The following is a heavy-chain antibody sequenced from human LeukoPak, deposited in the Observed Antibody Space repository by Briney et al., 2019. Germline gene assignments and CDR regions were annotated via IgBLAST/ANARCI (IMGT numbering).Heavy chain of an antibody. D-gene: IGHD3-3*01. V-gene: IGHV3-30*02. CDR2: IRYDGSNK. J-gene: IGHJ4*02. CDR3: AKTSDTIFGVGLDY. CDR1: GFTFSSYG. Sequence: GFLRLSCAASGFTFSSYGMHWVRQAPGKGLEWVAFIRYDGSNKYYADSVKGRFTISRDNSKNTLYLQMNSLRAEDTAVYYCAKTSDTIFGVGLDYWGQGTLVTVSS.